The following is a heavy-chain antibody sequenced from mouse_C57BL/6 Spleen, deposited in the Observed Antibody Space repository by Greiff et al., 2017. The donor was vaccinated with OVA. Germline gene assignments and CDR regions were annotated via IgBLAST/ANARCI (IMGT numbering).Heavy chain of an antibody. CDR1: GYSITSGYY. Sequence: VQLKESGPGLVKPSQSLSLTCSVPGYSITSGYYWNWIRQFPGNKLEWMGYISYDGSNNYNPSLKNRISITRDTSKNQFFLKLNSVTTEDTATYYCARDGDYAWFAYWGQGTLVTVSA. D-gene: IGHD2-4*01. J-gene: IGHJ3*01. CDR2: ISYDGSN. CDR3: ARDGDYAWFAY. V-gene: IGHV3-6*01.